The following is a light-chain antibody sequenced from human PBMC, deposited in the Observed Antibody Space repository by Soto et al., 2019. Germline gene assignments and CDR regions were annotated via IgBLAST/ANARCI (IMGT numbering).Light chain of an antibody. V-gene: IGKV1-9*01. CDR3: QQLNNYPYT. Sequence: DIQLTQSPSFLSASVGDRVTITCRASQGISSYLAWYQQKPGKAPNLLIYGASTLQSGVPLRFSGSGSGTEITLTISSLQPEDFATYYWQQLNNYPYTFGQGTKLEIK. CDR1: QGISSY. CDR2: GAS. J-gene: IGKJ2*01.